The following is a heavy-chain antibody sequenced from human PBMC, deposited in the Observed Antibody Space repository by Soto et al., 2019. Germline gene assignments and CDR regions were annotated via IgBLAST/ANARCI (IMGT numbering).Heavy chain of an antibody. Sequence: GSSVKVSCKASGGTFSSYAISWVRQAPGQGLEWMGGIIPIFGTANYAQKFQGRVTITADESTSTAYMELSSLRSDDTAVYYCARDQIPQFGVVIIPVCMDVWGQGTTVTVSS. CDR2: IIPIFGTA. V-gene: IGHV1-69*13. J-gene: IGHJ6*02. D-gene: IGHD3-3*01. CDR1: GGTFSSYA. CDR3: ARDQIPQFGVVIIPVCMDV.